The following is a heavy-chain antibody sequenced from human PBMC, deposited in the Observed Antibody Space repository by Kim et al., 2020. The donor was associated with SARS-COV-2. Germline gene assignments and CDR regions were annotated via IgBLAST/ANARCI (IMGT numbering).Heavy chain of an antibody. J-gene: IGHJ4*02. D-gene: IGHD2-15*01. CDR3: ARGLGYCSGGSCYPLDY. Sequence: LNSRVTISVDTSKNQFSLKLSSVTAADTAVYYCARGLGYCSGGSCYPLDYWGQGTLVTVSS. V-gene: IGHV4-34*01.